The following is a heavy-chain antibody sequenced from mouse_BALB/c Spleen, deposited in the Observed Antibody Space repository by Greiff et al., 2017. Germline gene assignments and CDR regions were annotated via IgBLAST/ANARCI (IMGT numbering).Heavy chain of an antibody. CDR1: GFSLTSYG. Sequence: QVQLKQSGPGLVAPSQSLSITCTVSGFSLTSYGVHWVRQPPGKGLEWLGVIWAGGSTNYNSALMSRLSISKDNSKSQVFLKMNSLQTDDTAMYYCARMGYSEAWFAYWGQGTLVTVSA. CDR2: IWAGGST. CDR3: ARMGYSEAWFAY. J-gene: IGHJ3*01. V-gene: IGHV2-9*02. D-gene: IGHD2-14*01.